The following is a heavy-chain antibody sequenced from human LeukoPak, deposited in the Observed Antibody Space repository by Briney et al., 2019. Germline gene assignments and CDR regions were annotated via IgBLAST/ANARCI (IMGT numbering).Heavy chain of an antibody. Sequence: GGSLRLSCAASGFTFSNYYMSWVRQAPGKGLEWVANIKQDGSDKSYVDSVKGRFTISRDKAENSLYLQMNSLRAEDTAVYFCARDREVGATIHDYWGQGTLVTVSS. CDR2: IKQDGSDK. J-gene: IGHJ4*02. CDR3: ARDREVGATIHDY. V-gene: IGHV3-7*01. D-gene: IGHD1-26*01. CDR1: GFTFSNYY.